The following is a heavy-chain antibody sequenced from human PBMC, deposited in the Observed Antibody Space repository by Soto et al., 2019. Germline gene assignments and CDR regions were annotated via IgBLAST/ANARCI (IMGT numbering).Heavy chain of an antibody. CDR2: ITGNGGYT. CDR1: GFTFSNYA. CDR3: AKDLASVAGTWDWFDP. Sequence: GGSLRLSCEVSGFTFSNYAMAWVRQAPGKGLEYVSSITGNGGYTYYALSVKGRFTISRDNSKNTLYVQMNSLRAEDTAVYYCAKDLASVAGTWDWFDPWGQGTLVTVSS. V-gene: IGHV3-23*01. J-gene: IGHJ5*02. D-gene: IGHD6-19*01.